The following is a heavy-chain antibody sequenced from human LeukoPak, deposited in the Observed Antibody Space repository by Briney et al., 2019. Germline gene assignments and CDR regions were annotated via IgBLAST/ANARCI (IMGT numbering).Heavy chain of an antibody. Sequence: GGSPRLSCAASGFTFSSYAMSWVRQAPGKRLEWVSNISGSGGSTYYADSVKGRFTISRDNSKNTLYLQMNSLRAEDTAVYYCAKAPTIFAFDYRGQGTLVTVSS. CDR1: GFTFSSYA. J-gene: IGHJ4*02. CDR3: AKAPTIFAFDY. D-gene: IGHD3-3*01. CDR2: ISGSGGST. V-gene: IGHV3-23*01.